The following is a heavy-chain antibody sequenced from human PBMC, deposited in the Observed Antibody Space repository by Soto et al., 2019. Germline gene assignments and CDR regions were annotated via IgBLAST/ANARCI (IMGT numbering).Heavy chain of an antibody. V-gene: IGHV3-30*18. CDR1: GFTFSDYN. CDR3: AKDKGYTYGHAFDY. D-gene: IGHD5-18*01. J-gene: IGHJ4*02. CDR2: ISSDGSNK. Sequence: QTGGSLRLSCAASGFTFSDYNMHWVRQAPGKGLEWVALISSDGSNKYYADSVKGRFTISRDNSKNMLYLQMNSLRAEDTAVYYCAKDKGYTYGHAFDYWGQGTLVTVSS.